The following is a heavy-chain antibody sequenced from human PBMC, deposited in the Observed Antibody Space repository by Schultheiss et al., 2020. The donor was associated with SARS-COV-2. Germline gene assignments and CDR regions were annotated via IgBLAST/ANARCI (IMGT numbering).Heavy chain of an antibody. CDR3: ARGGGYSGYEFDS. D-gene: IGHD5-12*01. CDR2: IIPIFGTA. V-gene: IGHV1-69*06. CDR1: GGTFSSYA. Sequence: SVKVSCKASGGTFSSYAISWVRQAPGQGLEWMGGIIPIFGTANYAQKFQGRVTMTGDTSISTAYLELRRLRSDDTAVYYCARGGGYSGYEFDSWGQGTLVTVSS. J-gene: IGHJ4*02.